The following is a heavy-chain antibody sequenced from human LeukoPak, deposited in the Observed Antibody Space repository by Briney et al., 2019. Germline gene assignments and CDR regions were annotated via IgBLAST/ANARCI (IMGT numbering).Heavy chain of an antibody. CDR1: GYTFTSYA. J-gene: IGHJ4*02. D-gene: IGHD3-10*01. V-gene: IGHV1-3*02. Sequence: ASVKVSCKASGYTFTSYAMHWVRQAPGQRLEWMGWSNAGNGNTKYSQEFQGRVTITRDTSASTAYMELSSLRAEDTAVYYCAREVTMARGAIDYWGQGTLVTVSS. CDR3: AREVTMARGAIDY. CDR2: SNAGNGNT.